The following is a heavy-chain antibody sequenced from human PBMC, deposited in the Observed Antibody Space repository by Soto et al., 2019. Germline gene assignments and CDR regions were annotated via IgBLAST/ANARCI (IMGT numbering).Heavy chain of an antibody. CDR3: ARQIYDSSGYYYAY. CDR2: IYSLGNT. CDR1: GGSISSSSYY. V-gene: IGHV4-39*01. Sequence: QMQLQESGPGLVKPSETLSLTCTVSGGSISSSSYYWGWIRQPPGQGLEWLGTIYSLGNTYYNPSLKSRVTISVDKSKSQLFLKLSSVTAPDTTDYYCARQIYDSSGYYYAYWGKGPLVTVSS. D-gene: IGHD3-22*01. J-gene: IGHJ4*02.